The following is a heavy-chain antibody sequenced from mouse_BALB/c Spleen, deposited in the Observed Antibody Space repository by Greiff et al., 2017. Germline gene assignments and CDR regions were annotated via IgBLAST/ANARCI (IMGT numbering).Heavy chain of an antibody. CDR1: GYTFTDYY. Sequence: VQLQQSGPELVKPGASVKISCKASGYTFTDYYINWVKQKPGQGLEWIGWIYPGSGNTKYNEKFKGKATLTVDTSSSTAYMQLSSLTSEDTAVYFWARHYGSKGGAWFAYWGQGTLVTVSA. J-gene: IGHJ3*01. CDR3: ARHYGSKGGAWFAY. CDR2: IYPGSGNT. V-gene: IGHV1-84*02. D-gene: IGHD1-1*01.